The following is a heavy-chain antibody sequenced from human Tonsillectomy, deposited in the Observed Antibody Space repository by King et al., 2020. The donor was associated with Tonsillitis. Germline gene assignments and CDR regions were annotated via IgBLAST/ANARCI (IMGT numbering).Heavy chain of an antibody. CDR3: ARDRGLDY. CDR1: GFTFSSYS. J-gene: IGHJ4*02. V-gene: IGHV3-48*01. CDR2: ISSSSSTI. Sequence: QLVQSGGGLVQPGGSLRLYCAASGFTFSSYSMNWVRQAPGKGLEWVSYISSSSSTIYYADSVKGRFTISRDNAKNSLYLQMNSLRAEDTAVYYCARDRGLDYWGQGTLVTVSS.